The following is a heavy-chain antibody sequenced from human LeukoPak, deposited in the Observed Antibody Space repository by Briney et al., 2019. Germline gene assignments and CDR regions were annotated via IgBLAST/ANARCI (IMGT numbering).Heavy chain of an antibody. CDR2: IYYSGST. V-gene: IGHV4-39*01. D-gene: IGHD3-10*01. Sequence: SETLSLTCTVSGGSISSSGYYWGWIRQPPGKGLEWIGIIYYSGSTYYNPSLKSRLTISVDTSKNQFSLKVSSVTAADTAVYYCARHRAGGSGMAVDYWGQGTLVTVSS. CDR3: ARHRAGGSGMAVDY. J-gene: IGHJ4*02. CDR1: GGSISSSGYY.